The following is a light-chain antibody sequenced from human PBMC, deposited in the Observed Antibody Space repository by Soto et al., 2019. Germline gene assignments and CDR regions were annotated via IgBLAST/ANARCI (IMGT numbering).Light chain of an antibody. Sequence: VLTQPASVSGSPGQSITISFTGTSSDVGGYIYVSWYQQHPGKAPKLMIYDVTSRPSGVSYRFSGSKSGNTASLTISGLQAEDEADYYCSSYTTSSSYVFGTGTKVTVL. J-gene: IGLJ1*01. CDR1: SSDVGGYIY. V-gene: IGLV2-14*01. CDR2: DVT. CDR3: SSYTTSSSYV.